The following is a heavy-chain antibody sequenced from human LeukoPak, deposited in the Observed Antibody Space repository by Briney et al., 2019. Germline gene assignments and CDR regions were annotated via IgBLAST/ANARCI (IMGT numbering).Heavy chain of an antibody. V-gene: IGHV3-23*01. CDR3: AKLGYYDFWSGYYNPTVFDY. CDR1: GFTFSSYA. Sequence: GGSLRLSCAASGFTFSSYAMSWVRQAPGKGLEWVSAISGSGGSTYYADSVKGRFTISRDNSKNTLYLQMNGLRAEDTAVYYCAKLGYYDFWSGYYNPTVFDYWGQGTLVTVYS. J-gene: IGHJ4*02. CDR2: ISGSGGST. D-gene: IGHD3-3*01.